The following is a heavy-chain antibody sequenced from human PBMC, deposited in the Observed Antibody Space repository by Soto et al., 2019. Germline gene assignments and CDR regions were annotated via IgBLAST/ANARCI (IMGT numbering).Heavy chain of an antibody. CDR1: GYSFTSYW. Sequence: GESLKISCKGSGYSFTSYWIGWVRQMPGKGLERMGIIYPGDSDTRYSPSFQGQVTISADKSISTAYLQWSSLKASDTAMYYCARSKSIVVLPAGLDYWGQGTLVTVSS. V-gene: IGHV5-51*01. D-gene: IGHD2-2*01. J-gene: IGHJ4*02. CDR3: ARSKSIVVLPAGLDY. CDR2: IYPGDSDT.